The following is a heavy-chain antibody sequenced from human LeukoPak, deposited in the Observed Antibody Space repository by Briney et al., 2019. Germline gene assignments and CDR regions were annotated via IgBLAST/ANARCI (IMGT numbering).Heavy chain of an antibody. V-gene: IGHV4-39*07. CDR1: GGSISSSSYY. CDR2: IYYSGST. Sequence: SETLSLTCTVSGGSISSSSYYWGWIRQPPGTGLEWIGSIYYSGSTYYNPSLKSRVTISVDTSKNQFSLKLSSVTAADTAVYYCARDDYYDSSGYTGWGQGTLVTVSS. CDR3: ARDDYYDSSGYTG. J-gene: IGHJ4*02. D-gene: IGHD3-22*01.